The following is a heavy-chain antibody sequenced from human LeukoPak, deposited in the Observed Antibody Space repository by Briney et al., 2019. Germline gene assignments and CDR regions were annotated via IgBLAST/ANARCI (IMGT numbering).Heavy chain of an antibody. Sequence: SETLSLTCTVSGGSISSYYWSWIRQPPGKGLEWIGYIYYSGSTNYNPSLKSRVTISVDTSKNQFSLKLSSVTAADTAVYYCARGVHYDSSGYLDYWGQGTLVTVSS. D-gene: IGHD3-22*01. CDR2: IYYSGST. CDR3: ARGVHYDSSGYLDY. V-gene: IGHV4-59*12. J-gene: IGHJ4*02. CDR1: GGSISSYY.